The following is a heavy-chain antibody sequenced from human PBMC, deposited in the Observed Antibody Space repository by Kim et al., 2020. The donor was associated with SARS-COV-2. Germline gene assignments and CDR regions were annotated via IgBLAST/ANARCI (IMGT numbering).Heavy chain of an antibody. CDR1: GYSFTSYW. D-gene: IGHD5-12*01. CDR2: IYPGDSDT. J-gene: IGHJ3*02. V-gene: IGHV5-51*01. CDR3: ARRRDGYNEAFDI. Sequence: GESLKISCKGSGYSFTSYWIGWVRQMPGKGLEWMGNIYPGDSDTRHSPSIPGQVTISADKSISSAYLQRRSLKASDTAIYYCARRRDGYNEAFDIWGQGT.